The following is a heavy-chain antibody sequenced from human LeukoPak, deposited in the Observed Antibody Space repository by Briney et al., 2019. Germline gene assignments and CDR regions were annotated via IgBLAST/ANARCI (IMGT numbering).Heavy chain of an antibody. Sequence: GASLQISCQGSGYSFTSYWIGWVRQLPGKGLEWMGIIYPGDSDTRYSPSFQGQVTISADKSISPAYLQWSSLKASDTAMYYCARQGAKDFDYWGQGTLVTVSS. V-gene: IGHV5-51*01. CDR2: IYPGDSDT. CDR1: GYSFTSYW. D-gene: IGHD1-26*01. J-gene: IGHJ4*02. CDR3: ARQGAKDFDY.